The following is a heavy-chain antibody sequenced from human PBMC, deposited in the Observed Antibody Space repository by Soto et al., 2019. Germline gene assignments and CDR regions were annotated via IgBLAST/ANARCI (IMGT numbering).Heavy chain of an antibody. CDR1: GYTFTSYY. V-gene: IGHV1-46*01. J-gene: IGHJ5*02. CDR2: INPSGGST. Sequence: QVQLVQSGAEVKKPGASVKVSCKASGYTFTSYYMHWVRQAPGQGLEWMGIINPSGGSTSYAQKFQGRVTMTWDTSTSTVYMELSSLRSEDTAVYYCVSGTQGWFDPWGQGTLVTVSS. D-gene: IGHD6-13*01. CDR3: VSGTQGWFDP.